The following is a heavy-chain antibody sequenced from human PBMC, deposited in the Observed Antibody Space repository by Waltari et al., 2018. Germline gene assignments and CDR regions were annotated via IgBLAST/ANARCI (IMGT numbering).Heavy chain of an antibody. D-gene: IGHD6-19*01. J-gene: IGHJ4*02. Sequence: QVQMQQSGPGLVKLSQTLSLTCAISGDRVSSNSAAWHWIRQSPSRRVEWLVRTYYRSKWYNDYAVSVKSRITINPDTSKNQFSLQLNSVTPEDTAVYYCARTSSGWYGIDYWGQGTLVTVSS. CDR2: TYYRSKWYN. CDR3: ARTSSGWYGIDY. V-gene: IGHV6-1*01. CDR1: GDRVSSNSAA.